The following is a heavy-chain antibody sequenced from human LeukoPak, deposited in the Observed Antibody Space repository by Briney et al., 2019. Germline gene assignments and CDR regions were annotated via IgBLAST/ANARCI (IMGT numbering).Heavy chain of an antibody. V-gene: IGHV3-9*01. J-gene: IGHJ4*02. D-gene: IGHD6-13*01. CDR2: ISWNSGSI. CDR1: GFTFDDYA. Sequence: GRSLRLSCAASGFTFDDYAMHWVRQAPGKGLEWVSGISWNSGSIGYADSVKGRFTISRDNAKSSLYLQMNSLRAEGTALYYCAKDKTGGSSSYLDYWGQGTLVTVSS. CDR3: AKDKTGGSSSYLDY.